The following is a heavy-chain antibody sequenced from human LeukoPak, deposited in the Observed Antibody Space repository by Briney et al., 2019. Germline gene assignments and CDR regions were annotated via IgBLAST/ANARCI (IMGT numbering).Heavy chain of an antibody. CDR2: IYYSGST. V-gene: IGHV4-39*07. D-gene: IGHD3-22*01. J-gene: IGHJ4*02. CDR1: GGSSSSSSYY. CDR3: ARAGDYYDSSGYLDY. Sequence: SETLSLTCTVSGGSSSSSSYYWGWIRQPPGKGLGWIGSIYYSGSTYYNPSLKSRVTISVDTSKNQFSLKLSSVTAADTAVYYCARAGDYYDSSGYLDYWGQGTLVTVSS.